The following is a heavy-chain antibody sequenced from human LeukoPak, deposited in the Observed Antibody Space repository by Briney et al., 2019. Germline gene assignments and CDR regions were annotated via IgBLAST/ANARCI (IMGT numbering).Heavy chain of an antibody. CDR3: AREVVGTTVTGFDY. CDR2: IYYSGST. D-gene: IGHD4-17*01. J-gene: IGHJ4*02. Sequence: KSSETLSLTCTVSGVSISSYDWSWLRQPPGKGLEWIGYIYYSGSTNYNPSLKSRVTISVDTSKNQFSLKLRSVTAADTAVYYCAREVVGTTVTGFDYWGQGTLVTVSS. CDR1: GVSISSYD. V-gene: IGHV4-59*08.